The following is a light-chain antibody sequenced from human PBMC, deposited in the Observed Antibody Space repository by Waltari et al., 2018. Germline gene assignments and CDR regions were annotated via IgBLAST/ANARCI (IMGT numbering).Light chain of an antibody. CDR2: GNS. J-gene: IGLJ3*02. CDR1: SSNIGAGND. Sequence: QSVLTQPPSVSGAPGQSVTISCTGSSSNIGAGNDVTWYQQVPGRAPQVFSFGNSGRPSGVPDRCCGSESGTSASLAVTGLQAEDEADYYGQSYDSSLRGWVFGGGTKLTVL. CDR3: QSYDSSLRGWV. V-gene: IGLV1-40*01.